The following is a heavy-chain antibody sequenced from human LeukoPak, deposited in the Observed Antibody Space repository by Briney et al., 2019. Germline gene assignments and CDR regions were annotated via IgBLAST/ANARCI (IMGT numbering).Heavy chain of an antibody. CDR2: IRYDGNNK. CDR1: GFTFSSSD. D-gene: IGHD3-16*01. Sequence: GGSLRLSCAASGFTFSSSDMHWVRQAPGKGLKWVAFIRYDGNNKYYADSVKGRLTITRDNSKNTLYLQMNSLRAADTAVYYCAKGYRNHLLILLDSWGQGTLVTVSS. J-gene: IGHJ5*01. CDR3: AKGYRNHLLILLDS. V-gene: IGHV3-30*02.